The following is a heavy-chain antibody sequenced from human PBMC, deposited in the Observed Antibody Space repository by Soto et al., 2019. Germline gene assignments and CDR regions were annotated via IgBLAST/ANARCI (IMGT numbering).Heavy chain of an antibody. J-gene: IGHJ4*02. CDR2: ISAYNGNT. Sequence: QVQLVQSGAEVKKPGASVKVSCKASGYTFTSYGISWVRQAPGQGLEWMGWISAYNGNTNYVQKLQGRVTMTTDTATSKAYMERGSRRSDDTAVYYWAGDGAGWDGLGGADDYWGQGTLVTVSS. V-gene: IGHV1-18*04. D-gene: IGHD1-26*01. CDR3: AGDGAGWDGLGGADDY. CDR1: GYTFTSYG.